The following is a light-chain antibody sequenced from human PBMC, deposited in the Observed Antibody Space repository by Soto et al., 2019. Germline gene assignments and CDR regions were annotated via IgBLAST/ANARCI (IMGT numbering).Light chain of an antibody. Sequence: EIVLTQSPGTLSLSPGERATLSCRASQSVTSTYLAWYQQKPGQTPGLLIYGASNRATVIPDRFSGSGSGTDFTLTISRLEPEDFAVYYCQQYGTSPYTFGQGTKLELK. J-gene: IGKJ2*01. V-gene: IGKV3-20*01. CDR3: QQYGTSPYT. CDR1: QSVTSTY. CDR2: GAS.